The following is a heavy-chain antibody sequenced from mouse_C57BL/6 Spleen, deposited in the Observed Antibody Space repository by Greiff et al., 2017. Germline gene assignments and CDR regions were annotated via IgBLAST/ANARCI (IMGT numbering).Heavy chain of an antibody. CDR2: INPNNGGT. Sequence: VQLQQSGPELVKPGASVKISCKASGYKFTDYYMNWVKQSHGKSLEWIGDINPNNGGTSYNQKFKGKATLTVDKSSSTAYMELRSLTSEDSAVYYCARGAYGNYVDYWGQGTTLTVSS. J-gene: IGHJ2*01. CDR3: ARGAYGNYVDY. V-gene: IGHV1-26*01. CDR1: GYKFTDYY. D-gene: IGHD2-1*01.